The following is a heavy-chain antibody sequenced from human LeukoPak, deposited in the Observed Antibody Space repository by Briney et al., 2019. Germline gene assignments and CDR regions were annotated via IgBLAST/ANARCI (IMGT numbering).Heavy chain of an antibody. CDR2: XRSTGEST. Sequence: PGGSLRLSCAASGFXFRXXAXXWVXXAPXKXXEWASXXRSTGESTYYADSVKGRFTISRDNSRNTLYLQMNSLRAEDTAVYYCAKEVRESAWFYFDHWGQGTLATVSS. V-gene: IGHV3-23*01. CDR3: AKEVRESAWFYFDH. CDR1: GFXFRXXA. J-gene: IGHJ4*02. D-gene: IGHD3-10*01.